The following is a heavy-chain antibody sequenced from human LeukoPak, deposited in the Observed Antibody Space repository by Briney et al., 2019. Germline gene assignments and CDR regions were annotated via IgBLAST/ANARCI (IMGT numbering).Heavy chain of an antibody. J-gene: IGHJ4*02. CDR1: GFTFSSYA. CDR2: ISMSGGRT. V-gene: IGHV3-23*01. D-gene: IGHD1-26*01. CDR3: AKDRDGGSTTTAKGFDY. Sequence: GGSLRLSCAASGFTFSSYAMSWVRQAPGKGREWVSAISMSGGRTYYADSVKGRFTISRDNSKNTLYLQLNSLRAEDTAIYYCAKDRDGGSTTTAKGFDYWGQGTLVTVSS.